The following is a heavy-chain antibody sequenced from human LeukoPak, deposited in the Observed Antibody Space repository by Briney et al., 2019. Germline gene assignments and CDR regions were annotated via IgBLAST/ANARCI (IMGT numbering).Heavy chain of an antibody. Sequence: GASVTVSCKASGFTFSSSAVQWVRQARGQRLEWIGWIVVGSGNANYAQKFQERVTITRDMSTGTAYMELSSLRSEDTAVYFCAAETRSPHYSDFWGQGTLVTVSS. CDR1: GFTFSSSA. CDR3: AAETRSPHYSDF. D-gene: IGHD2-21*01. CDR2: IVVGSGNA. V-gene: IGHV1-58*01. J-gene: IGHJ4*02.